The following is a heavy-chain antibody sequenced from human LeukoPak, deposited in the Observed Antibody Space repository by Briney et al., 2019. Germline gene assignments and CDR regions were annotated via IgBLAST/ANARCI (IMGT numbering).Heavy chain of an antibody. CDR3: ARVEVMVRGVGGFDY. D-gene: IGHD3-10*01. CDR2: ISSSSSYI. V-gene: IGHV3-21*01. J-gene: IGHJ4*02. CDR1: GFTFSSYS. Sequence: GGSLRLSCAASGFTFSSYSMNWVRQALGKGREWVSSISSSSSYIYYADSVKGRFTISRDNAKNSLYLQMNSLRAEDTAVYYCARVEVMVRGVGGFDYWGQGTLVTVSS.